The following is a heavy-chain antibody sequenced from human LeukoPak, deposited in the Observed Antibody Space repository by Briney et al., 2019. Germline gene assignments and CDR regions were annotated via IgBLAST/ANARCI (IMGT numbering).Heavy chain of an antibody. CDR2: IHPSTGNP. CDR3: ARAYQRLGELSLPDY. J-gene: IGHJ4*02. CDR1: GYTFTNYA. Sequence: ASVKVSCKASGYTFTNYAMNWVRQAPGQGLEWMGWIHPSTGNPTYARDFTGRFVFSLDTSVSTTYLQISSLKAEDTAVYYCARAYQRLGELSLPDYWGQGTLVTVSS. V-gene: IGHV7-4-1*02. D-gene: IGHD3-16*02.